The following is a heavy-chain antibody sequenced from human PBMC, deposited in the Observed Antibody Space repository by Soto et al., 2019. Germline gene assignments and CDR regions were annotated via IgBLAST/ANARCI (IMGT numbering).Heavy chain of an antibody. CDR2: INHSGST. D-gene: IGHD3-9*01. J-gene: IGHJ6*03. CDR3: ASTNYDILTGYGFYYYYMDV. Sequence: SETLSLTCAVYGGSFSGYYWSWIRQPPGKGLEWIGEINHSGSTNYNPSLKSRVTISVDTSKNQLSLKLSSVTAADTAVYYCASTNYDILTGYGFYYYYMDVWGKGTTVTVSS. V-gene: IGHV4-34*01. CDR1: GGSFSGYY.